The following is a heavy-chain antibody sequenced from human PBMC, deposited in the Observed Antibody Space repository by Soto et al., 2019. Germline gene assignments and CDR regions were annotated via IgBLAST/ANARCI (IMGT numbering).Heavy chain of an antibody. CDR3: AKYPEYSAYDGTYFDY. Sequence: EVQLLESGGGLVQPGGSLRLSCAASGFTFRSYAMSWVRQAPAKGLEWVSIISGTGGTTYYADSVKGRFTISRDNSKNTLYLQMNSLRAEDTAVYYCAKYPEYSAYDGTYFDYWGQGTLVNVSS. V-gene: IGHV3-23*01. D-gene: IGHD5-12*01. J-gene: IGHJ4*02. CDR2: ISGTGGTT. CDR1: GFTFRSYA.